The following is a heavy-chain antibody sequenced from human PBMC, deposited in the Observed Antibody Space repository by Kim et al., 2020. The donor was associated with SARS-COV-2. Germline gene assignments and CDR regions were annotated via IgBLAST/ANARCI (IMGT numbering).Heavy chain of an antibody. D-gene: IGHD4-17*01. CDR3: TRTTVTTGGGVD. J-gene: IGHJ4*02. CDR1: GFTFSNAW. V-gene: IGHV3-15*01. Sequence: GGSLRLSCAASGFTFSNAWMSWVRQAPGKGLEWVGRIKSKTDGGTTDYAAPVKGRFTISRDDSKNTLYLQMNSLKTEDTAVYYCTRTTVTTGGGVDWGQGTLVTVSS. CDR2: IKSKTDGGTT.